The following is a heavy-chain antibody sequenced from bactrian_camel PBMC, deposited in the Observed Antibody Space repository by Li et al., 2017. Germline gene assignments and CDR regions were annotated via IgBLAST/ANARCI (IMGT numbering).Heavy chain of an antibody. J-gene: IGHJ4*01. CDR1: GFTFSNYA. V-gene: IGHV3S40*01. D-gene: IGHD6*01. CDR3: ACDGGSWSN. Sequence: DVQLVESGGGSVQAGRSLRLSCAASGFTFSNYAMSWVRQAPGKGLEWVSDIDSSGNTPYYAESVKGRFTISRDNAKNTLYLQLNNLKADDTAIYFCACDGGSWSNWGQGTQVTVS. CDR2: IDSSGNTP.